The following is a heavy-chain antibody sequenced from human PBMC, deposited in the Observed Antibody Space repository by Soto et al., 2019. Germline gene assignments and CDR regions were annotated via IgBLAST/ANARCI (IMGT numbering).Heavy chain of an antibody. V-gene: IGHV4-34*01. J-gene: IGHJ4*02. CDR2: INHSGST. CDR3: ARGGPAAAGIDY. Sequence: QVQLQQWGPGLLKPSETLSLTCAVYGGSFSGYYWSWIRQPPGKGLEWIGEINHSGSTNYNPSLKSRVTISVDTSKNQFSLKLSSVTAADTAVYYCARGGPAAAGIDYWGQGTLVTVSS. CDR1: GGSFSGYY. D-gene: IGHD6-13*01.